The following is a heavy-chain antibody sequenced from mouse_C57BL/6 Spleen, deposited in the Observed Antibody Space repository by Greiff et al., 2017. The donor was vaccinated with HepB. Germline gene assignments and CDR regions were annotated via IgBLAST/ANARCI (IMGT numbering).Heavy chain of an antibody. CDR2: IYPGDGDT. Sequence: QVQLQQSGAELVKPGASVKISCKASGYAFSSYWMNWVQQRPGKGLEWIGQIYPGDGDTNYNGKFKGKATLTADKSSSTAYMQLSSLTSEDSAVYFCARSITTVDYWGQGTTLTVSS. J-gene: IGHJ2*01. V-gene: IGHV1-80*01. CDR1: GYAFSSYW. D-gene: IGHD1-1*01. CDR3: ARSITTVDY.